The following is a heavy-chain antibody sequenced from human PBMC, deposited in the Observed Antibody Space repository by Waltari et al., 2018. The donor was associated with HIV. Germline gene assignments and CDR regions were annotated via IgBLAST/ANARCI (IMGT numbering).Heavy chain of an antibody. D-gene: IGHD2-15*01. CDR3: ARGSAYCSGGSCYLVGYFDY. Sequence: QVQLQESGPGLVKPSQTLSLTCTVSGVSINNGSYYWSWIRQHPGKGLEWIGYIYYSGSTYYNPSLKRRVTISVDRSKNQFSLKLSSVTAADTAVYYCARGSAYCSGGSCYLVGYFDYWGQGTLVTVSS. CDR2: IYYSGST. V-gene: IGHV4-31*03. J-gene: IGHJ4*02. CDR1: GVSINNGSYY.